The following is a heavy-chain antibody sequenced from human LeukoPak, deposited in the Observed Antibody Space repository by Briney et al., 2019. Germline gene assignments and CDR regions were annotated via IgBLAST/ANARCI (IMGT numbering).Heavy chain of an antibody. CDR2: IYYSGST. V-gene: IGHV4-39*02. CDR1: GGSISSSSYY. D-gene: IGHD2-15*01. Sequence: SETLSLTCTVSGGSISSSSYYWGWIRQPPGKGLEWIGSIYYSGSTYYNPSLKSRVTISVDTSKNQFSLKLSSVTAADTAVYYCAKDVSVGCSGGSCYSEYYFEYWGQGTLVTVSS. J-gene: IGHJ4*02. CDR3: AKDVSVGCSGGSCYSEYYFEY.